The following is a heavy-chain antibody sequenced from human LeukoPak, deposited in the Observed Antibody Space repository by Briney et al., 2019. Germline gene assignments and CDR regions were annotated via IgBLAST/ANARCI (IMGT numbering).Heavy chain of an antibody. CDR1: GFTFSSYG. Sequence: PGGSLRLSCAASGFTFSSYGMHWVRQAPGKGLEWVAFIRYDGSNKYYADSVKGRFTISRDNSKNTLYLQMNSLRAEDTAVYYCARVESGYSSSWEARYFQHWGQGTLVTVSS. J-gene: IGHJ1*01. D-gene: IGHD6-13*01. V-gene: IGHV3-30*02. CDR3: ARVESGYSSSWEARYFQH. CDR2: IRYDGSNK.